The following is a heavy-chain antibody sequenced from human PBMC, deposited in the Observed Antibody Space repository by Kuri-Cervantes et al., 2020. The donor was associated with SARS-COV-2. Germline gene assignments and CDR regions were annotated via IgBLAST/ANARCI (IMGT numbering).Heavy chain of an antibody. CDR2: ISWNSGSI. V-gene: IGHV3-9*01. Sequence: SLKISCAASGFTFSSYAMHWVRQAPGKGLEWVSGISWNSGSIGYVDSVKGRFTISRDNAKNSLYLQMNSLRAEDTAVYYCARAYQPLYWGQGTLVTVSS. CDR1: GFTFSSYA. J-gene: IGHJ4*02. CDR3: ARAYQPLY.